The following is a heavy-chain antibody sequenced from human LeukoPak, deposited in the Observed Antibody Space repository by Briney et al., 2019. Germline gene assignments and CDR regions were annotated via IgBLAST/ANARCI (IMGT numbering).Heavy chain of an antibody. J-gene: IGHJ3*02. CDR1: GFILSSYE. V-gene: IGHV3-48*03. CDR3: ARNRLPGYSYGSDTFDI. Sequence: PGGSLRLSCVASGFILSSYEMNWVRQAPGKGLECVSYISSGGNTIYYADSVKGRFTTSRDNGRKSLYLQMNSLRAEDTAVYYRARNRLPGYSYGSDTFDIWGQGTMVTVSS. D-gene: IGHD5-18*01. CDR2: ISSGGNTI.